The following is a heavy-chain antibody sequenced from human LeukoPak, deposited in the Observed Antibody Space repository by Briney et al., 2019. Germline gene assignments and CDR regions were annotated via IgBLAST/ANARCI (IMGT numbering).Heavy chain of an antibody. CDR2: IYYSGST. V-gene: IGHV4-59*12. Sequence: SETLSLTCTVSGGSISSYYWSWIRQPPGKGLEWIGYIYYSGSTYCNPSLKSRVTISVDTSKNQFSLKLSSVTAADTAVYYCARVPRRAYFDYWGQGTLVTVSS. CDR1: GGSISSYY. CDR3: ARVPRRAYFDY. J-gene: IGHJ4*02.